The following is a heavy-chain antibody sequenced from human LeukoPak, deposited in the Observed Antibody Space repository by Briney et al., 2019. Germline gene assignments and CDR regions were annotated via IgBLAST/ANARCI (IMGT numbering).Heavy chain of an antibody. Sequence: SGGSLRLSCAASGFTFSSYSMNWVRQAPGKGLEWVSYISSSSSTIYYADSVKGRFTISRDNAKNSLYLQTNSLRAEDTAVYYCARDLVGATTYWGQGTLVTVSS. CDR3: ARDLVGATTY. J-gene: IGHJ4*02. D-gene: IGHD1-26*01. CDR2: ISSSSSTI. V-gene: IGHV3-48*04. CDR1: GFTFSSYS.